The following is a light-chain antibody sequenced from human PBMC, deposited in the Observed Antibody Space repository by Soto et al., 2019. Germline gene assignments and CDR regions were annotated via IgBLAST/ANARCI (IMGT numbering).Light chain of an antibody. Sequence: EVVLTQSPVALSLSPGERATLSCRASQSFRGLLAWYQQKPGQAPRLLIYDASNRATGIPARFSGSGSGTDFTLTINSLEPEDSAVYYCQQRSNWPSITFGQGTRLEIK. V-gene: IGKV3-11*01. CDR3: QQRSNWPSIT. CDR1: QSFRGL. J-gene: IGKJ5*01. CDR2: DAS.